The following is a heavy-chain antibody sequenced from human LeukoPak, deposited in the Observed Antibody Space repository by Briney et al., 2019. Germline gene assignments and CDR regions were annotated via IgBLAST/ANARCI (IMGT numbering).Heavy chain of an antibody. V-gene: IGHV4-39*07. J-gene: IGHJ6*03. Sequence: PSETLSLTCTVSGGSISSGSYYWSWIRQPAGKGLEWIGNIYYSGSTYYNPSLKSRVTISLDTSKNQFSLKLNSVTAADTAVYYCASMTRYYYMDVWGKGTTVTVSS. CDR2: IYYSGST. CDR1: GGSISSGSYY. CDR3: ASMTRYYYMDV. D-gene: IGHD2-21*02.